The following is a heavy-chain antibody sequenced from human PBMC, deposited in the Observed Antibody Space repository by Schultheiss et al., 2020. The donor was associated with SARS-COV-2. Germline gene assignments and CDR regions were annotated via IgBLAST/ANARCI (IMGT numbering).Heavy chain of an antibody. CDR3: ARSPGTDY. D-gene: IGHD1-1*01. Sequence: GGSLRLSCVASGFTFSAYSMTWVRQAPGKGLEWVSSISSSSSYIYYADSLKGRFTISRDNAKNSLYLQMNSLTTEDTAVYYCARSPGTDYWGQGTLVTVSS. CDR1: GFTFSAYS. V-gene: IGHV3-21*01. J-gene: IGHJ4*02. CDR2: ISSSSSYI.